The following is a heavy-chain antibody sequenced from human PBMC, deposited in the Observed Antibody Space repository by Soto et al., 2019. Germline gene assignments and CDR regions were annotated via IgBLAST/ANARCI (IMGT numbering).Heavy chain of an antibody. D-gene: IGHD3-22*01. Sequence: GGSLRLSCAASGFTFSSYGMHWVRQAPGKGLEWVAVIWYDGSNKYYADSVKGRFTISRDNSKNTLYLQMNSLRAEDTAVYYCAREEYYDSSGYYQLYYYYGMDVWGQGTTVTVSS. CDR1: GFTFSSYG. V-gene: IGHV3-33*01. J-gene: IGHJ6*02. CDR3: AREEYYDSSGYYQLYYYYGMDV. CDR2: IWYDGSNK.